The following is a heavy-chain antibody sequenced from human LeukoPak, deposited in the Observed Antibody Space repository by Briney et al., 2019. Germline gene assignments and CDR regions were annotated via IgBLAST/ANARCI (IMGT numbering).Heavy chain of an antibody. CDR2: IKEDGSEK. J-gene: IGHJ3*01. CDR1: RFAFSNYW. V-gene: IGHV3-7*04. Sequence: PGGSLRLSCAASRFAFSNYWMIWVRQAPGKGLEWVANIKEDGSEKYYVGSVKGRFTISRDNAKNSLYLQMNSLRDEDTAVYYCGGQYCSGGSCYSAFDVWGQGTMVTVSS. D-gene: IGHD2-15*01. CDR3: GGQYCSGGSCYSAFDV.